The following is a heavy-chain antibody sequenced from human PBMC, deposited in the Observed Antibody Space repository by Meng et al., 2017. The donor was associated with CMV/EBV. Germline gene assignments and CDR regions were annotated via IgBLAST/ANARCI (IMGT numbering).Heavy chain of an antibody. CDR2: IYYSGST. Sequence: QVQLQESGPRVVKPSQTLSVLCTVSVGAISSGDYYWSWIRQPPGKGLEWIGYIYYSGSTYHNPYLKSRVIIAVDTSKNQFSLKLSSVTAADTAVYYCARTGEYPFFDYWGQGTLVTVSS. D-gene: IGHD2/OR15-2a*01. V-gene: IGHV4-30-4*08. J-gene: IGHJ4*02. CDR1: VGAISSGDYY. CDR3: ARTGEYPFFDY.